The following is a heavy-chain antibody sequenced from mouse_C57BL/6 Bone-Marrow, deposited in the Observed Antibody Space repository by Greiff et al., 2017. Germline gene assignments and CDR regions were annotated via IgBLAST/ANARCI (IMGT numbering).Heavy chain of an antibody. D-gene: IGHD1-1*01. CDR1: GYTFTSYG. J-gene: IGHJ2*01. V-gene: IGHV1-81*01. CDR3: ARERVYGSSRDYCDY. CDR2: INPRSGNT. Sequence: QVQLQQSGAVLARPGASVKLSCKASGYTFTSYGMSWVKQRPGQGLEWIGEINPRSGNTYYNEKFKGKATLTADKSSSTAYMELRSLTSEDSAVYFWARERVYGSSRDYCDYWGQGTTLTVSA.